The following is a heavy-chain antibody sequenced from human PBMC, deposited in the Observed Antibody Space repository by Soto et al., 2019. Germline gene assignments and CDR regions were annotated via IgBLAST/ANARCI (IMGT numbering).Heavy chain of an antibody. CDR2: IWYDGSNK. J-gene: IGHJ4*02. D-gene: IGHD2-15*01. CDR1: GFIFNEYG. Sequence: QVQLVESGGGVVQPGRSLRLSCAASGFIFNEYGMHWVRQAPGKGLEWVAVIWYDGSNKYYADSVRGRFTFSRDNSTNTMSLQMNSLRVEDTAIYYFARWGCSGSNCNLNQRSFDLWGQGTLVTVSS. CDR3: ARWGCSGSNCNLNQRSFDL. V-gene: IGHV3-33*01.